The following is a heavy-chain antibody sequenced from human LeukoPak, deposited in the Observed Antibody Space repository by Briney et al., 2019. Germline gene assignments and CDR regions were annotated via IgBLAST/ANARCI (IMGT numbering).Heavy chain of an antibody. J-gene: IGHJ6*02. CDR1: GFTVSSNY. Sequence: GGSLRLSCAASGFTVSSNYMSWVRQAPGKGLEWVSVIYSGGSTYYADSVKGRFTISRDNSKNTLYLQINSLRAEDTAVYYCARDHSDDYYYYGMDVWGQGTTVTVSS. CDR3: ARDHSDDYYYYGMDV. V-gene: IGHV3-53*01. D-gene: IGHD5-18*01. CDR2: IYSGGST.